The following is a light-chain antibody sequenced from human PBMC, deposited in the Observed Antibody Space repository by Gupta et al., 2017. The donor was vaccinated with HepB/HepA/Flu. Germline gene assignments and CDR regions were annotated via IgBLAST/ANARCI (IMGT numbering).Light chain of an antibody. CDR1: HSLVSSYNSASH. V-gene: IGKV4-1*01. CDR3: QKYYSVPFT. Sequence: DIVLTQSPDSLGVSLGERATINCKSSHSLVSSYNSASHLAWYQQKPGQPPKLLIYWTSGRESGVPDRFSGSGSGTEFTLTISALQAEDVALYYCQKYYSVPFTFGPGTKVDIK. CDR2: WTS. J-gene: IGKJ3*01.